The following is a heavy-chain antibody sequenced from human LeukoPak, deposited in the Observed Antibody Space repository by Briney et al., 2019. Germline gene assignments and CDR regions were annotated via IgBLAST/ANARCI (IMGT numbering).Heavy chain of an antibody. J-gene: IGHJ4*02. Sequence: GGSLRLSCAASGFTFSSYWMHWVRQAPGKGLVWVSHINGDGSRISYADSVKGRFTISRDNAKSTLFLQMNSLRVEDTAVYYCFAVSAGDRALDYWGQGTLVTVSS. CDR3: FAVSAGDRALDY. D-gene: IGHD6-19*01. CDR2: INGDGSRI. CDR1: GFTFSSYW. V-gene: IGHV3-74*01.